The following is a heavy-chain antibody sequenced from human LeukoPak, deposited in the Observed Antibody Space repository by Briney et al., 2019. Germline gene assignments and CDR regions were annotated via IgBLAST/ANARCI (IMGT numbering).Heavy chain of an antibody. Sequence: SQTLSLTCAISGDSVSSNTAAWNRIRQSPSRGLEWLGRTFYRSTWYNDYAVSVRSRITVNPDTSQNQFSLHVDSVTPEDTAVYYCAREVAGSWSFDIWGQGTFVTVSS. V-gene: IGHV6-1*01. J-gene: IGHJ3*02. CDR1: GDSVSSNTAA. D-gene: IGHD6-19*01. CDR3: AREVAGSWSFDI. CDR2: TFYRSTWYN.